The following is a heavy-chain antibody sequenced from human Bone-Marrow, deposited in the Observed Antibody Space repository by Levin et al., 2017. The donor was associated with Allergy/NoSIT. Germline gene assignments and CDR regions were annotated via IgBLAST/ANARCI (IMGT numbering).Heavy chain of an antibody. CDR3: ARLYYCSGGSCYSRGWFDP. J-gene: IGHJ5*02. CDR1: GYSFTSYW. Sequence: PGESLKISCKGTGYSFTSYWIGWVRQMPGKGLEWMGIIYPGDSDTRYSPSFQGQVTISADKSINTAYLQWSSLKASDTAMYYCARLYYCSGGSCYSRGWFDPWGQGTLVTVSS. V-gene: IGHV5-51*01. CDR2: IYPGDSDT. D-gene: IGHD2-15*01.